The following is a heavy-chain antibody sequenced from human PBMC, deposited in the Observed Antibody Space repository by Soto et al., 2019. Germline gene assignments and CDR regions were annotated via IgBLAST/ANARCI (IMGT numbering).Heavy chain of an antibody. CDR3: ARLFGCSGGSCYFDP. CDR1: GDSISSSTYY. CDR2: INYSGRT. D-gene: IGHD2-15*01. J-gene: IGHJ5*02. V-gene: IGHV4-39*01. Sequence: SETLSLTCTVSGDSISSSTYYWAWTRQPPGKGLEWIGSINYSGRTYYSPSVKSRITISVDTSKNQYSLKLHSVTATDTAVYYCARLFGCSGGSCYFDPWGQGTQVTVSS.